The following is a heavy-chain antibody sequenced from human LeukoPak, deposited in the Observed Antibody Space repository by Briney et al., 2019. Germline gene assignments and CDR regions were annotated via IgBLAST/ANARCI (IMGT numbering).Heavy chain of an antibody. CDR2: INPNSGGT. D-gene: IGHD2-2*01. CDR1: GYTFTGYY. J-gene: IGHJ4*02. CDR3: AREVVVVPAASCYFDY. V-gene: IGHV1-2*02. Sequence: ASVKVSCKASGYTFTGYYMHWVRQAPGQGLEWMGWINPNSGGTNYAQKFQGRVTMTRDTSISTAYMELSRLRSDDTAVYYCAREVVVVPAASCYFDYWGQGTLVTVSS.